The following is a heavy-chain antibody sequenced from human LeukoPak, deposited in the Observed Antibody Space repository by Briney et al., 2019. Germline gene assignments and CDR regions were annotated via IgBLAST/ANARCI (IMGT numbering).Heavy chain of an antibody. J-gene: IGHJ4*02. D-gene: IGHD2-15*01. CDR3: ARDHEEYCSGGSCSRFDY. CDR1: GFTFSSYG. V-gene: IGHV3-23*01. CDR2: ISGSGGST. Sequence: PGGSLRLSCAASGFTFSSYGMIWVRQAPGKGLEWVSGISGSGGSTYVADSVKGRFTVSRDNARNSLYLQMNSLRAEDTAVYYCARDHEEYCSGGSCSRFDYWGQGTLVTVSS.